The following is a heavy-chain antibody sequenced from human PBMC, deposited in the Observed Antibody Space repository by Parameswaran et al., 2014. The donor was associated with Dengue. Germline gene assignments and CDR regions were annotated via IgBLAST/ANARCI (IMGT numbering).Heavy chain of an antibody. Sequence: ETLSLTCTVSGGSISSSSYYWGWIRQPPGKGLEWIGSIYYSGSTYYNPSLKSRVTISVDTSKNQFSLKLSSVTAADTAVYYCARYPRFLEWLFQGDYWGQGTLVTVSS. V-gene: IGHV4-39*01. J-gene: IGHJ4*02. CDR1: GGSISSSSYY. CDR3: ARYPRFLEWLFQGDY. D-gene: IGHD3-3*01. CDR2: IYYSGST.